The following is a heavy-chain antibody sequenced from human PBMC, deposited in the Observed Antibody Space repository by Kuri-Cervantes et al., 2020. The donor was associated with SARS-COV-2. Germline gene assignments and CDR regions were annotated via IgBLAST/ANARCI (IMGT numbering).Heavy chain of an antibody. CDR1: GGSISSYY. Sequence: SETLSLTCTVSGGSISSYYWSWIRQPPGKGLEWIGYIYYSGSTNYNPSLKSRVTISVDTSKNQFSLKLSSVTAADTAVYYCARVQPLTIFGVVIIDAFDIWGQETMVTVSS. J-gene: IGHJ3*02. CDR3: ARVQPLTIFGVVIIDAFDI. D-gene: IGHD3-3*01. CDR2: IYYSGST. V-gene: IGHV4-59*08.